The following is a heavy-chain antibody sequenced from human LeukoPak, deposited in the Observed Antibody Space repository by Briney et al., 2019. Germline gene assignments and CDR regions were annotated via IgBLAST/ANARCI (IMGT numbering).Heavy chain of an antibody. CDR1: GASTSSDY. CDR3: ARTPVWHYDFWSGYYRYYYYMDV. CDR2: VYYSGST. V-gene: IGHV4-59*12. J-gene: IGHJ6*03. Sequence: SETLSLTCTVSGASTSSDYWSWIRQPPGKGLEWIAHVYYSGSTNYNPSLKSRVTISLDTSKNQFSLKLSSVTAADTAVYYCARTPVWHYDFWSGYYRYYYYMDVWGKGTTVTVSS. D-gene: IGHD3-3*01.